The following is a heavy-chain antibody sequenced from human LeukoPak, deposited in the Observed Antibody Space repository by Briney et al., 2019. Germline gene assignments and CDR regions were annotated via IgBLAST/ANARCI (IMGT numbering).Heavy chain of an antibody. CDR3: ARHTLSITIFGVASTPYYFDY. J-gene: IGHJ4*02. D-gene: IGHD3-3*01. CDR1: GGSISSSSYY. CDR2: IYYSGST. Sequence: SETLSLTCTVSGGSISSSSYYWGWIRQPPGKGLEWIGSIYYSGSTYYNPSLKSRVTISVDTSKNQFSLKLSSVTAADTAVYYCARHTLSITIFGVASTPYYFDYWGQGTLVTVSS. V-gene: IGHV4-39*01.